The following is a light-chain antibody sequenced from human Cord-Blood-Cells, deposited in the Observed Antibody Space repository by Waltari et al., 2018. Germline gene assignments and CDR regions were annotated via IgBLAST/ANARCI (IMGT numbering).Light chain of an antibody. CDR2: EVS. Sequence: QSALTQPASVSVSPGQSITISCTGTSSDVGGSNSVSWYQQHPGKAPKLMIYEVSNRPSGVSNRFSGSKSGNTASLTISGLQAEDEADYYCSSYTSSSTVVFGGGTKLTVL. CDR1: SSDVGGSNS. J-gene: IGLJ2*01. CDR3: SSYTSSSTVV. V-gene: IGLV2-14*01.